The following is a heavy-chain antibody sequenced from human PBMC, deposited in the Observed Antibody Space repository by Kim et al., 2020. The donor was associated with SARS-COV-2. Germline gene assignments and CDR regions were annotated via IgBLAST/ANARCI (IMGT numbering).Heavy chain of an antibody. J-gene: IGHJ4*02. V-gene: IGHV3-15*01. Sequence: PVEGRFTISRDDSKNTLYLQMSSLKTEDTAVYYCTTDCRGSGGGWYLGCVYWGQGTLLTVSS. CDR3: TTDCRGSGGGWYLGCVY. D-gene: IGHD6-19*01.